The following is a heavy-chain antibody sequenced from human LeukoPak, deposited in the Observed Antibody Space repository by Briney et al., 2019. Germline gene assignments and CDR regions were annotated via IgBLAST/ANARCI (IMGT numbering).Heavy chain of an antibody. CDR1: GFTFSSYA. CDR2: ISGSGGST. CDR3: ARDLTVVVPAALIGYYYYGMDV. J-gene: IGHJ6*04. Sequence: GGSLRLSCAASGFTFSSYAMSWVRQAPGKGLEWVSAISGSGGSTYYADSVKGRFTISRDNAKNSLYLQMNSLRAEDTAVYYCARDLTVVVPAALIGYYYYGMDVWGKGTTVTVSS. V-gene: IGHV3-23*01. D-gene: IGHD2-2*01.